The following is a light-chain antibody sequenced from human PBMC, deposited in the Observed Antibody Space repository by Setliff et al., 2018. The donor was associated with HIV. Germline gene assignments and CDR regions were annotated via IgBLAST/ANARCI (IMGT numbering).Light chain of an antibody. CDR2: DVH. CDR1: SSDIGGYNY. J-gene: IGLJ3*02. Sequence: QSALAQPASVSGSPEQSITISCTGTSSDIGGYNYVAWYQQHPGKTPELLIFDVHNRPSGVSHRFSGSKSGNTASLTISGLQAEDEADYYCSSYTASRALVFGGGTKVTVL. CDR3: SSYTASRALV. V-gene: IGLV2-14*03.